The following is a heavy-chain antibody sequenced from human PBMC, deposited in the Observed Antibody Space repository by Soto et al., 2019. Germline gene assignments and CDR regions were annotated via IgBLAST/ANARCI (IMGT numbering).Heavy chain of an antibody. J-gene: IGHJ4*02. CDR3: ARRSSSWYFDY. CDR1: GATFANYW. D-gene: IGHD6-13*01. Sequence: PGGSLRLSCEASGATFANYWMHWVRQAPGKGLEWVSVISGSDGSTYYADSVKGRFTISRDNSKNTLNLQMNSLRAEDTAVYYCARRSSSWYFDYWGQGTLVTVSS. CDR2: ISGSDGST. V-gene: IGHV3-23*01.